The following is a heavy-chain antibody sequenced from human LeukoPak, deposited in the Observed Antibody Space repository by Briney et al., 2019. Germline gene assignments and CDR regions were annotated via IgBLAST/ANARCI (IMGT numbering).Heavy chain of an antibody. CDR3: ARGVEMATPKDYFDY. Sequence: GGSLRLSCAASEFTFSSYWMHWVRQAPGKGLVWDSRINSDGSSTSYADSVKGRFTISRDNAKNTLYLQMNSLRAEDTAVYYCARGVEMATPKDYFDYWGQGTLVTVSS. V-gene: IGHV3-74*01. J-gene: IGHJ4*02. CDR1: EFTFSSYW. CDR2: INSDGSST. D-gene: IGHD5-24*01.